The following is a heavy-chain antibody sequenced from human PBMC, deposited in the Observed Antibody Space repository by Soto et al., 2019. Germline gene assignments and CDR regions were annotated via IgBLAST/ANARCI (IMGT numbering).Heavy chain of an antibody. V-gene: IGHV1-69*06. J-gene: IGHJ4*02. CDR3: AREGRGKKAGYNGLVSLGY. CDR1: GSRFSNYV. CDR2: IIPIFNTT. Sequence: QVQLVQSGAEVKTPGSSLKVSCTVSGSRFSNYVISWVRQAPGHGLEWLGRIIPIFNTTQYAQKFQGRVTITADKSTNTAYLELSGLRSDDTAVYYCAREGRGKKAGYNGLVSLGYWGQGTLVTVSS. D-gene: IGHD2-2*02.